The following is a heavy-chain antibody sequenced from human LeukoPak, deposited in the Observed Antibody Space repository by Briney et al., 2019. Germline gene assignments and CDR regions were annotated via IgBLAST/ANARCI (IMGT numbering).Heavy chain of an antibody. D-gene: IGHD2-2*01. J-gene: IGHJ5*02. V-gene: IGHV4-34*01. CDR2: INHSGST. CDR3: ARGCGSTSCYPYNWFDP. Sequence: SETLSLTCTVSGGSISSYYWSWIRQPPGKGLEWIGEINHSGSTNYNPSLKSRVTISVDTSKNQFSLKLSSVTAADTAVYYCARGCGSTSCYPYNWFDPWGQGTLVTVSS. CDR1: GGSISSYY.